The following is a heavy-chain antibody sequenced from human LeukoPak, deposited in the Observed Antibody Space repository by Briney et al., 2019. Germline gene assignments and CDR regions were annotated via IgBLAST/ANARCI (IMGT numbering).Heavy chain of an antibody. CDR2: INSDGSST. CDR3: ARDGEVVVTAFYFDY. D-gene: IGHD2-21*02. J-gene: IGHJ4*02. CDR1: GFTFSSYW. V-gene: IGHV3-74*01. Sequence: GGSLRLSCAASGFTFSSYWMHWVRQAPGKGLVWVSRINSDGSSTSYADAVKGRFTISRDNAKNSLYLQMNSLRAEDTAVYYCARDGEVVVTAFYFDYWGQGTLVTVSS.